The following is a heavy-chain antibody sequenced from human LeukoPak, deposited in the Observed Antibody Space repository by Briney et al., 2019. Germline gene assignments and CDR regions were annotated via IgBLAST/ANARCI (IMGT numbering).Heavy chain of an antibody. J-gene: IGHJ4*02. Sequence: SETLSLTCAVYGGSFSGYYWSWIRQPPGKGLEWIGEINHSGSTNYNPSLKSRVTISVDTSKNQFSLKLSSVTAAVTAVYYCARAYYGSGSPLRYFDYWGQGTLVTVSS. D-gene: IGHD3-10*01. CDR2: INHSGST. V-gene: IGHV4-34*01. CDR1: GGSFSGYY. CDR3: ARAYYGSGSPLRYFDY.